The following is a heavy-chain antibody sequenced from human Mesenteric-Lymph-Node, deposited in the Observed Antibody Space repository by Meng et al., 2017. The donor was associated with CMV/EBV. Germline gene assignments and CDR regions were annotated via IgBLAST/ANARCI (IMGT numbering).Heavy chain of an antibody. CDR2: IYPGDSDT. CDR3: ARQSGGIVLRYFDWVTGAFDI. CDR1: SYW. Sequence: SYWIGWVRQMPGKGLEWMGIIYPGDSDTRYSPSFQGQVTISADKSISTAYLQWSSLKASDTAMYYCARQSGGIVLRYFDWVTGAFDIWGQGTLVTVSS. D-gene: IGHD3-9*01. V-gene: IGHV5-51*01. J-gene: IGHJ1*01.